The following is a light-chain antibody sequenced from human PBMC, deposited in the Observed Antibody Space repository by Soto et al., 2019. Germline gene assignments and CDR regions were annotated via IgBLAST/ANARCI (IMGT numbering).Light chain of an antibody. CDR2: GAS. J-gene: IGKJ2*01. CDR3: QQYGVSPMYT. V-gene: IGKV3-20*01. CDR1: QSVRDSR. Sequence: EIVLTQSPGTLSLSPGERATLSCRASQSVRDSRLAWYQQKPGQGPRLLIYGASSRVTGIPDRFSGSVSGTDFTLTITRLEPEDFPVYYCQQYGVSPMYTFGQGTKLEV.